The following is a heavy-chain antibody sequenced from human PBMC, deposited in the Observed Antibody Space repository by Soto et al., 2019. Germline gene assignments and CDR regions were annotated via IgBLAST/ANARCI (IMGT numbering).Heavy chain of an antibody. D-gene: IGHD6-6*01. CDR2: IKEDGSEK. Sequence: PGGSLRLSCAASGFTFSRYWMSWVRQAPGKGLEWVANIKEDGSEKYYVDSVKGRFTISRDNAKNSLYLQMNSLRAEDTAVYFCARDGTYSSSSAHWFDPWGQGTLVTVSS. V-gene: IGHV3-7*01. CDR1: GFTFSRYW. CDR3: ARDGTYSSSSAHWFDP. J-gene: IGHJ5*02.